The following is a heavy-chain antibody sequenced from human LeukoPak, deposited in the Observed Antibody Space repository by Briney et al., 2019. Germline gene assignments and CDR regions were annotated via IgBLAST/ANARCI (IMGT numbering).Heavy chain of an antibody. CDR3: VRENHGSFDY. D-gene: IGHD1-14*01. V-gene: IGHV3-21*01. CDR2: ISSSSTYI. Sequence: GGSLSLSCAASGFSFSSYYVNWVRQAPGKGLEWVSCISSSSTYIYYADSVRGRFAISRDNAKNSLYLQMNRLRAEDTAVYYCVRENHGSFDYWGQGSLVTVSS. CDR1: GFSFSSYY. J-gene: IGHJ4*02.